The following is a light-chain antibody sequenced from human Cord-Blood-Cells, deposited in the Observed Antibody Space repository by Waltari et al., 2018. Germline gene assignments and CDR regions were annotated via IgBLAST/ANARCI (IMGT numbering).Light chain of an antibody. CDR2: YDS. V-gene: IGLV3-21*04. J-gene: IGLJ3*02. CDR3: QVWDSSSDHWV. Sequence: SYVLTQPPSVSVAPGKTARITCGGNNMGSKSVHWYQQKPGKAPVLVIYYDSDRPSGSPERFSGSNSGNTATLTISRVEAGDEADYYCQVWDSSSDHWVFGGGTKLTVL. CDR1: NMGSKS.